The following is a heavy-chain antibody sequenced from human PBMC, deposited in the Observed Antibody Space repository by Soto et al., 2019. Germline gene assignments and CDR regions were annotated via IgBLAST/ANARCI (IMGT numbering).Heavy chain of an antibody. V-gene: IGHV3-7*04. D-gene: IGHD4-17*01. CDR3: ARGASPVTTTVY. J-gene: IGHJ4*02. Sequence: GRFTISRDNAKNSLCLQMNSLRAEDTAVYYCARGASPVTTTVYWGQGTLVTVSS.